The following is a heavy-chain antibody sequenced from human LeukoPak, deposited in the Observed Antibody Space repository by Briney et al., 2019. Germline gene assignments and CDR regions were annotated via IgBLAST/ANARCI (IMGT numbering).Heavy chain of an antibody. Sequence: ASVKVSCKASGGTFSSYAISWVRQAPGQGLEWMGGIIPIFGTANYAQKFQGRVTITADESTSTAYTELSSLRSEDTAVYYCASYFSSGWYYFDYWGQGTLVTVSS. CDR3: ASYFSSGWYYFDY. J-gene: IGHJ4*02. V-gene: IGHV1-69*13. CDR1: GGTFSSYA. D-gene: IGHD6-19*01. CDR2: IIPIFGTA.